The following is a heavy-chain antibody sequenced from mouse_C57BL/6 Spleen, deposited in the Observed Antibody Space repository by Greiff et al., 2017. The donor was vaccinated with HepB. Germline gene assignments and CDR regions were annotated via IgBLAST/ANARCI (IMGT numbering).Heavy chain of an antibody. V-gene: IGHV3-1*01. CDR1: GYSITSGYD. Sequence: EVHLVESGPGMVKPSQSLSLTCTVTGYSITSGYDWHWIRHFPGNKLEWMGYISYSGSTNYNPSLKSRISITHDTSKNHFFLKLNSVTTEDTATYYCAREGTTGGFAYLGQGTLVTVSA. CDR3: AREGTTGGFAY. CDR2: ISYSGST. J-gene: IGHJ3*01. D-gene: IGHD4-1*02.